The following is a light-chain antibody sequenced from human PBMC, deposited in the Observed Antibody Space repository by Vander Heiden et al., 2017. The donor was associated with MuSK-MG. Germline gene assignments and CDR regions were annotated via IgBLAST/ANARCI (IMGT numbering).Light chain of an antibody. J-gene: IGKJ5*01. CDR2: AAS. Sequence: DIQMTQSPSSLSASVGDRVTITCRASQGISNSLAWYQQKPGKAPKLLLYAASRLESGVPSRFSGSGYGKDYTLTISSRQPEDFASYYCQQDDSNPPITFGQGTQLEIK. CDR3: QQDDSNPPIT. V-gene: IGKV1-NL1*01. CDR1: QGISNS.